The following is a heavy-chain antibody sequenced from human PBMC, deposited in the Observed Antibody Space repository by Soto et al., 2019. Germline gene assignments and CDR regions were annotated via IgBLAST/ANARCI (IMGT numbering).Heavy chain of an antibody. CDR3: ARRRSIAARRGVPDEWLRPYYYYYGMDV. CDR1: GGSISSSSYY. V-gene: IGHV4-39*01. Sequence: SETLSLTCTVSGGSISSSSYYWGWIRQPPGKGLEWIGSIYYSGSTYYNPSLKSRVTISVDTSKNQFSLKLSSVTAADTAVYYCARRRSIAARRGVPDEWLRPYYYYYGMDVWGQGTTGTVSS. CDR2: IYYSGST. J-gene: IGHJ6*02. D-gene: IGHD6-6*01.